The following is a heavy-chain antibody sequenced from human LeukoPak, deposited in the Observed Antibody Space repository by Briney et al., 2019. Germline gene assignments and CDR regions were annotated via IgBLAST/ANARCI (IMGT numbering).Heavy chain of an antibody. J-gene: IGHJ1*01. CDR3: ARHTRDLGYFQH. CDR2: IYYSGRT. CDR1: GGSISSYY. V-gene: IGHV4-59*08. Sequence: SETLSLTCTVSGGSISSYYWSWIRQPPGKRLEWIGYIYYSGRTKYNPSLKGRVTISVDTSKNQFSLKLSSVTAAVTAVYYCARHTRDLGYFQHWGQGTLVTVSS. D-gene: IGHD2-21*01.